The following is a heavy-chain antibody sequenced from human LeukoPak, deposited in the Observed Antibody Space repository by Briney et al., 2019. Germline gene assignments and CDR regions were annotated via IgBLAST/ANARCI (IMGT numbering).Heavy chain of an antibody. Sequence: GGSLRLSCAASGFTFSSYWMSWVRQVPGKGLVWVAHINTNGNSASYADSVKGRFTISRDNAKSTLYLQMSSLRAEDTAVYYCARDNAYTFDYWGQGTLVTVSS. J-gene: IGHJ4*02. D-gene: IGHD5-24*01. CDR1: GFTFSSYW. CDR2: INTNGNSA. V-gene: IGHV3-74*01. CDR3: ARDNAYTFDY.